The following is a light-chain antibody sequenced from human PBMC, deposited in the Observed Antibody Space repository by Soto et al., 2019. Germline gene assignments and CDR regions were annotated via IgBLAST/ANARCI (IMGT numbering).Light chain of an antibody. Sequence: EIVLTHSPGTLSLSPGERATLSCRASQSVSSYLAWYQQKPGQAPRLLIYGASSRATGIPDRFSGSGSGTDFTLTISRLQPEDFAVYYCQQYGRPSRTFGQGTKVEIK. CDR1: QSVSSY. CDR3: QQYGRPSRT. J-gene: IGKJ1*01. CDR2: GAS. V-gene: IGKV3-20*01.